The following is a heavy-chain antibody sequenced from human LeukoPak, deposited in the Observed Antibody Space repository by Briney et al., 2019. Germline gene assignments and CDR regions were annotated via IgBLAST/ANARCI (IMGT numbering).Heavy chain of an antibody. V-gene: IGHV3-23*01. CDR1: GFTFSSYG. Sequence: QPGGSLRLSCAASGFTFSSYGMSWVRQAPGKGLEWVAASSAGGDLTNYADSVKGRFTISRDSSKNMLYVQMNSLRAEDTAIYYCAKGLISSATYFSYFDYWGQGTLVTVSS. D-gene: IGHD1-26*01. J-gene: IGHJ4*02. CDR3: AKGLISSATYFSYFDY. CDR2: SSAGGDLT.